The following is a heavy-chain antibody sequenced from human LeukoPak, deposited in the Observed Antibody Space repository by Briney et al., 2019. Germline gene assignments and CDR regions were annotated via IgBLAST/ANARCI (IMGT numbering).Heavy chain of an antibody. CDR3: AGLYYDFWSGDAFDI. J-gene: IGHJ3*02. CDR2: IKQDGSEK. CDR1: GFTFSSYW. D-gene: IGHD3-3*01. V-gene: IGHV3-7*01. Sequence: GSLRLSCAASGFTFSSYWMSWVRQAPGKGLEWVANIKQDGSEKYYVDSVKGRFTISRDNAKDSLYLQMNSLRAEDTAVYYCAGLYYDFWSGDAFDIWGQGTMVTVSS.